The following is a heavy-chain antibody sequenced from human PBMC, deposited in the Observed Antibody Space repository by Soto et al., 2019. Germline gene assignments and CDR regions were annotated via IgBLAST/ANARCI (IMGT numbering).Heavy chain of an antibody. Sequence: QVTLKESGPVLVKPTETLTLRCTVSGLSITDSEMGVSWIRQPPGQPLEWLAHIDSSGEKSYRTFLKSRLAISKDTSKSQIVLTMTNMDPVDTATYYCARRHLAVAVSPWFDPWGQGIPVTVFS. CDR1: GLSITDSEMG. CDR3: ARRHLAVAVSPWFDP. CDR2: IDSSGEK. J-gene: IGHJ5*02. D-gene: IGHD6-19*01. V-gene: IGHV2-26*01.